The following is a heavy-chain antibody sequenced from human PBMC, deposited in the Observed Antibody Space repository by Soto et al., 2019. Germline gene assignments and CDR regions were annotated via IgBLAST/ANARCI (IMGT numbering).Heavy chain of an antibody. CDR2: INAGNGHT. J-gene: IGHJ4*02. CDR3: ARGRWTQTTADYYLDY. D-gene: IGHD1-1*01. Sequence: QVQLVQSGTEVKKPGASVKLSCKASGYTFTNYAIHCVRQAPGQRLEWMVWINAGNGHTKYSQKFQGRVTVTRDPSATTAYMELSSLRSEDTAVYYCARGRWTQTTADYYLDYWGQGTLVTVSS. CDR1: GYTFTNYA. V-gene: IGHV1-3*01.